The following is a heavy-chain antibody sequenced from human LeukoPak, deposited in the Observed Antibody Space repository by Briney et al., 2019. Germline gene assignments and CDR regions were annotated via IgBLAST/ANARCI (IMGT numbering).Heavy chain of an antibody. CDR2: IYYSGST. Sequence: SQTLSLTCTVSGGSISSGGYYWSWIRQHPGKGLEWIGYIYYSGSTYYNPSLKSRVTISVDTSKNQFSLKLSSVTAADTAVYYCARDRRDRYCSSTSCYLDRWFDPWGQGTLVTVSS. J-gene: IGHJ5*02. D-gene: IGHD2-2*01. CDR3: ARDRRDRYCSSTSCYLDRWFDP. CDR1: GGSISSGGYY. V-gene: IGHV4-31*03.